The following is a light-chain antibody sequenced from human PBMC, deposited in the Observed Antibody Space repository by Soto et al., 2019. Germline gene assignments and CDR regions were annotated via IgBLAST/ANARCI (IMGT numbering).Light chain of an antibody. CDR2: EVS. Sequence: QSALTQPPSASGSPGQSVTISCTGTSSDVGGYNYVSWYQQYPGRAPRLIISEVSKRPSGVPDRFSGSKSGNTASLTVSGLQAEDEADYYCSSFAGSNNFVVFGGGTKLTVL. CDR3: SSFAGSNNFVV. V-gene: IGLV2-8*01. J-gene: IGLJ2*01. CDR1: SSDVGGYNY.